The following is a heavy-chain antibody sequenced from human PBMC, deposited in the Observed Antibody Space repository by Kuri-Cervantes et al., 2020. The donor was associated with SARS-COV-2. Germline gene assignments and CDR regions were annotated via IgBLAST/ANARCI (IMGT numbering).Heavy chain of an antibody. V-gene: IGHV3-23*03. D-gene: IGHD4-17*01. Sequence: GGSLRLSCAASGFTFSSYAMSWVRQAPGKGLEWVSVIYSGGSSTDYADSVKGRFTISRDNSKNTLYLQMNSLRAEDTAVYYCAKERWRDDYGAIWDYWGQGTLVTVSS. CDR3: AKERWRDDYGAIWDY. J-gene: IGHJ4*02. CDR2: IYSGGSST. CDR1: GFTFSSYA.